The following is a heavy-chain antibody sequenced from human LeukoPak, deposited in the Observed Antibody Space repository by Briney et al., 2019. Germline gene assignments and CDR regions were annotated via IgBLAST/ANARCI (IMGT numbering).Heavy chain of an antibody. Sequence: PSETLSLTCTVSGGYIGSSSYYWGWIRQPPGKGLEWIGSIYYSGSTYYNPSLKSRVTISVDTSKNQFSLKLSSVTAADTAVYYCARDTYCSGGSCYRNWFDPWGQGTLVTVSS. CDR2: IYYSGST. J-gene: IGHJ5*02. D-gene: IGHD2-15*01. V-gene: IGHV4-39*07. CDR1: GGYIGSSSYY. CDR3: ARDTYCSGGSCYRNWFDP.